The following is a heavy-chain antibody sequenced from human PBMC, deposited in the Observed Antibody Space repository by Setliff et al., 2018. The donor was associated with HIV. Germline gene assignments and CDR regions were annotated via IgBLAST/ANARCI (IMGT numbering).Heavy chain of an antibody. Sequence: GGSLRLSCEASGFTLSSYSMNWVRQAPGKGLEWVSYIGSSSSPIYYADSVKGRFTISRDNAKNSLYLQMNSLRAEDTAVYYCARRGDVVRLHLGELSLFMDVWGQGTTVTVSS. D-gene: IGHD3-16*02. J-gene: IGHJ6*02. V-gene: IGHV3-48*01. CDR2: IGSSSSPI. CDR3: ARRGDVVRLHLGELSLFMDV. CDR1: GFTLSSYS.